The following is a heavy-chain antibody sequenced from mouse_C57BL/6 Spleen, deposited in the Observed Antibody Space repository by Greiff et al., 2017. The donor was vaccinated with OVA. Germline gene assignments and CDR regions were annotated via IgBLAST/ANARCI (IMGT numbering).Heavy chain of an antibody. CDR2: IYPGDGDT. CDR3: ARSWYYGSSLYFDY. J-gene: IGHJ2*01. V-gene: IGHV1-80*01. Sequence: QVHVKQSGAELVKPGASVKISCKASGYAFSSYWMNWVKQRPGKGLEWIGQIYPGDGDTNYNGKFKGKATLTADKSSSTAYMQLSSLTSEDSAVYFCARSWYYGSSLYFDYWGQGTTLTVSS. D-gene: IGHD1-1*01. CDR1: GYAFSSYW.